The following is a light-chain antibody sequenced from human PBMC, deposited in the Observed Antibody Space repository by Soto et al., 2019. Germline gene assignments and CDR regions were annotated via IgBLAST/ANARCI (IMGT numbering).Light chain of an antibody. Sequence: EIVMTQSPATLSVSPGERATLSCRASQSVSSNLAWYQQKPGQAPRLLISGASTRATGIPARFSGSGSGTEFTLTICSLLSVDFAVCYCQLYNNWRPARYTFGQGTKLEIK. CDR1: QSVSSN. CDR3: QLYNNWRPARYT. CDR2: GAS. V-gene: IGKV3-15*01. J-gene: IGKJ2*01.